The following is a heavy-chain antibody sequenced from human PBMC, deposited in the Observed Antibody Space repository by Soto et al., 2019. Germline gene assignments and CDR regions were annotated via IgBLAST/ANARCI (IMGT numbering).Heavy chain of an antibody. CDR1: GFTFSNYP. Sequence: PGGSLRLSCAGSGFTFSNYPINWVRQSPGKGLEWVAAVSGSGSGTYRADSAKGRFSISRDNSRNTVYLQMHSLRAEDTAIYYCARAGRGVPGDLWDYWGQGTLVTVSS. J-gene: IGHJ4*01. CDR3: ARAGRGVPGDLWDY. D-gene: IGHD2-21*02. V-gene: IGHV3-23*01. CDR2: VSGSGSGT.